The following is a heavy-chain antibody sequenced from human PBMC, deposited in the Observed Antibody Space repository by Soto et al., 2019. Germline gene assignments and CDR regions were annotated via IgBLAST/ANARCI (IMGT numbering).Heavy chain of an antibody. Sequence: SETLSLTCTVSGDSIANYYWTRIRQPPGKGLKWIGYIYDSGTTNYNPYLKSRVTISVDTSKSKCSLNLNSVTAADTPMYFCAGNNPCGWSGEHCYQHWGRGPRATV. CDR3: AGNNPCGWSGEHCYQH. J-gene: IGHJ1*01. CDR1: GDSIANYY. V-gene: IGHV4-59*01. CDR2: IYDSGTT. D-gene: IGHD6-19*01.